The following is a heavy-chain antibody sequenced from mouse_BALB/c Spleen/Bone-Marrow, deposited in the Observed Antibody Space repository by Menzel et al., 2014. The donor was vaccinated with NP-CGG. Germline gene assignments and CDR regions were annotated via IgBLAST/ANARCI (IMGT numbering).Heavy chain of an antibody. CDR2: INPKNGGT. CDR3: ARDWYYYGSSSSWFAH. D-gene: IGHD1-1*02. J-gene: IGHJ3*01. CDR1: GYTFTEYT. V-gene: IGHV1-18*01. Sequence: VQLQQSGPELVKPGASVKISCKTSGYTFTEYTIRWVKQSHGKSLEWIGGINPKNGGTTYKQKFKGKATLTVDKSSSTAYMELRSLTSEDSAVYYCARDWYYYGSSSSWFAHWGQGTLVTVSA.